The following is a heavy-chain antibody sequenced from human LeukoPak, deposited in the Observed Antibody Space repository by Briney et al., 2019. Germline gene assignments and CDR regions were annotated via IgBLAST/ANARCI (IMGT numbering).Heavy chain of an antibody. J-gene: IGHJ4*02. Sequence: GESLQISSNGSGCGFTSYWIGWGRRMPGKGPGGMGIIYPGDSDTRYSPSFQGQVTISADKSISTAYLQWSSLKASDTAMYYCARRGDGSRGWYAHWGQGTLVTVSS. V-gene: IGHV5-51*01. CDR1: GCGFTSYW. D-gene: IGHD6-19*01. CDR2: IYPGDSDT. CDR3: ARRGDGSRGWYAH.